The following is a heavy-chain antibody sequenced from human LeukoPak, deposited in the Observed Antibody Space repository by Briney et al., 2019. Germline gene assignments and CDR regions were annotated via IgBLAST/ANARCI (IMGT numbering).Heavy chain of an antibody. CDR2: ISNNGGYT. V-gene: IGHV3-23*01. CDR1: GFTFSSSA. D-gene: IGHD2-15*01. J-gene: IGHJ4*02. Sequence: PGGSLRLSCAASGFTFSSSAMSWVRQAPGKGLEWVSAISNNGGYTYYADSVQGRFTISRDNSKSTLCLQMNSLRAEDTALYYCARGTHAVVAGNYWGQGTLVTVSS. CDR3: ARGTHAVVAGNY.